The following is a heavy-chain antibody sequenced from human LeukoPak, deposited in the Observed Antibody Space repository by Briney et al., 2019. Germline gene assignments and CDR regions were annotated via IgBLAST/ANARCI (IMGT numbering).Heavy chain of an antibody. J-gene: IGHJ4*02. CDR2: IYYSGST. CDR1: GGSISSYY. CDR3: ARMYYDFWSGYYFLFDY. Sequence: SETLPLTCTVSGGSISSYYWSWIRQPPGKGLEWIGYIYYSGSTNYNPSLKSRVTISVDTSKNQFSLKLSSVTAADTAVYYCARMYYDFWSGYYFLFDYWGQGTLVTVSS. V-gene: IGHV4-59*01. D-gene: IGHD3-3*01.